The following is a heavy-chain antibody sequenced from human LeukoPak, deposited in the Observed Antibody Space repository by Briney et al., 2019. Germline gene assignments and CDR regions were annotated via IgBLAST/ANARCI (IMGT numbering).Heavy chain of an antibody. CDR1: GYSISSGYY. V-gene: IGHV4-38-2*01. D-gene: IGHD2-2*01. CDR2: IYHSGST. Sequence: SETLSLTCAVSGYSISSGYYWGWIRQPPVKGLEWIGSIYHSGSTYYNPSLKSRVTISVDTSKNQFSLKLSSVTAADTAVYYCARQGDQLLSLNWFDPWGQGTLVTVSS. J-gene: IGHJ5*02. CDR3: ARQGDQLLSLNWFDP.